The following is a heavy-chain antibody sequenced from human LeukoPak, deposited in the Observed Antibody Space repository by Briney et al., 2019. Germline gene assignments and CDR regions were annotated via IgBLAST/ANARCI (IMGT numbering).Heavy chain of an antibody. D-gene: IGHD6-19*01. CDR1: GFTFSAYW. V-gene: IGHV3-74*01. CDR3: AREGIKAVAGTGDY. J-gene: IGHJ4*02. CDR2: INSDGSST. Sequence: GGSLRLSCAASGFTFSAYWMHWVRQSPGKGLVWVSRINSDGSSTSYADSVKGRFTISRDIPKNTLYLQMNSLRAEDTAVYYCAREGIKAVAGTGDYWGQGTLVTVSS.